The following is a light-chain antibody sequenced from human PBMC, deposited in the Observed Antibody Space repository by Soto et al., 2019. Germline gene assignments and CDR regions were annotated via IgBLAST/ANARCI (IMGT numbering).Light chain of an antibody. V-gene: IGKV1-33*01. CDR3: QQYENLPT. CDR1: QNINNY. CDR2: DAS. Sequence: DIQMTQSPSSLSASVGDRVTITCQASQNINNYLNWYQQKPGRAPKLLIYDASNLEAGVPSRFRGSGSGTDFTFTISRLQPEDIETYYCQQYENLPTFGQGKRLEIK. J-gene: IGKJ5*01.